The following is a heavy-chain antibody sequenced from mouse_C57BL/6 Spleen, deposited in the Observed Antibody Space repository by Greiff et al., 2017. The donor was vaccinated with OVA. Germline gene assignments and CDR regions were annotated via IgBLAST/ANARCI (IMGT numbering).Heavy chain of an antibody. CDR2: IYPSDSET. Sequence: VQLQQPGAELVRPGSSVKLSCKASGYTFTSYWMDWVKQRPGQGLEWIGNIYPSDSETHYNQKFKDKATLTVDKSSSTADMQLSSLTSEDAAVYYWASRGYGNSFVDYGGQGTTLTVPS. D-gene: IGHD2-10*02. V-gene: IGHV1-61*01. J-gene: IGHJ2*01. CDR3: ASRGYGNSFVDY. CDR1: GYTFTSYW.